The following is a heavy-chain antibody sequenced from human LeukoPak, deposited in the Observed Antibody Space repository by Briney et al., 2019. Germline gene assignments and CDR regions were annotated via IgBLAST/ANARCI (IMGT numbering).Heavy chain of an antibody. J-gene: IGHJ4*02. Sequence: SQTLSLTCTVSGGSISSGDYYWSWIRQPPGKGLEWIGYIYYGGSTYYNPSLKSRVTISVDTSKNQFSLKLSSVTAADTAVYYCARALSPFGGVIWGQGALVTVSS. CDR3: ARALSPFGGVI. V-gene: IGHV4-30-4*01. CDR1: GGSISSGDYY. CDR2: IYYGGST. D-gene: IGHD3-16*01.